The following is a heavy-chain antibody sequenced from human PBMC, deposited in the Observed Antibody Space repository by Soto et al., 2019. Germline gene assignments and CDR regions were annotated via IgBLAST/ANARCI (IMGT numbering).Heavy chain of an antibody. J-gene: IGHJ3*01. V-gene: IGHV3-21*01. D-gene: IGHD3-3*01. CDR2: ISTSGDST. Sequence: GSLLLSCAASGFTFITYTLNWVRQAPGKGLEWVSSISTSGDSTYYEDSQRGRFTISRDNARASLYLQMDSLRVEDTAMYYCTRDGEPLWGQGTMVTVSS. CDR3: TRDGEPL. CDR1: GFTFITYT.